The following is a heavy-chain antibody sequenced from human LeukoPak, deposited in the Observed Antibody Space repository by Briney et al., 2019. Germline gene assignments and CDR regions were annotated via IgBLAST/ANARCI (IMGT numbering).Heavy chain of an antibody. CDR2: IYYSGST. D-gene: IGHD5/OR15-5a*01. CDR3: ARDGVSNAEYFQR. Sequence: PSETLSLTCTVSGGSISSGGYYWSWIRQHPGKGLEWIGYIYYSGSTYYNPSLKSRVTISVDTSKNQFSLKLSSVTAADTAVYYCARDGVSNAEYFQRWGQGTLVTVSS. V-gene: IGHV4-31*03. J-gene: IGHJ1*01. CDR1: GGSISSGGYY.